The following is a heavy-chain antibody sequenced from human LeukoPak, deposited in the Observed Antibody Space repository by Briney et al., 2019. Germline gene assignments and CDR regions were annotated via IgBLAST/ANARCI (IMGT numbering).Heavy chain of an antibody. D-gene: IGHD2-21*01. CDR2: IYSGGST. V-gene: IGHV3-66*04. J-gene: IGHJ4*02. CDR3: ARLPYSGDLLY. CDR1: GFTFSSYA. Sequence: GGSLRLSCAASGFTFSSYAMNWVRQAPGKGLEWVSVIYSGGSTYYADSVKGRFTISRDNSKNTLYLQMNSLRAEDTAVYYCARLPYSGDLLYWGQGTLVTVSS.